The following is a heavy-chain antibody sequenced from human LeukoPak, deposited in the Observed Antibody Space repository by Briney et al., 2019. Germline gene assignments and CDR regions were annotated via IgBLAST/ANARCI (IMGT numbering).Heavy chain of an antibody. CDR2: ISDSGGRT. CDR1: GITLSNYG. V-gene: IGHV3-23*01. D-gene: IGHD3-16*01. J-gene: IGHJ5*02. CDR3: ARDRQFRLHDP. Sequence: GGSLRLSCAVSGITLSNYGMSWVRQAPGKGLEWVAGISDSGGRTNYADSVKGRFTISRDNAKNSVYLQIDSLRVEDTAIYYCARDRQFRLHDPWGQGILVTVSS.